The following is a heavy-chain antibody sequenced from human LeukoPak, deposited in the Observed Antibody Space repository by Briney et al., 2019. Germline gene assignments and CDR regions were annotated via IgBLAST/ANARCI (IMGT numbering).Heavy chain of an antibody. V-gene: IGHV3-9*01. CDR3: AKGQVTTTTFSDY. CDR1: GFTFDDYA. CDR2: ISWNSGSI. Sequence: GRSMRLSCAASGFTFDDYAMHWLRQAPGKGLEWVSGISWNSGSIGYADSVKGRFTISRDNAKNSLYLQMNSLGAEDTALYYCAKGQVTTTTFSDYWGQGTLVTVSS. J-gene: IGHJ4*02. D-gene: IGHD1-14*01.